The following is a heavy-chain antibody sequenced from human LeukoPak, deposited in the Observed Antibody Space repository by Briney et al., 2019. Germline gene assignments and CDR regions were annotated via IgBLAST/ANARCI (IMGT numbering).Heavy chain of an antibody. CDR1: GFTFSSYW. D-gene: IGHD6-19*01. V-gene: IGHV3-7*04. Sequence: GGSLRLSCAASGFTFSSYWMTWVRQAPGKGLEWVAIIKKDGSAKHYVDSVRGRFTISRDNAENSLYLQLNSLRAEDTAVYYCARGSGWAFDIWGQGTMVTVSS. CDR3: ARGSGWAFDI. J-gene: IGHJ3*02. CDR2: IKKDGSAK.